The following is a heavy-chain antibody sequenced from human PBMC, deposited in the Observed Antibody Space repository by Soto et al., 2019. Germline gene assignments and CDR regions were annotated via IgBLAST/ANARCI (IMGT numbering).Heavy chain of an antibody. V-gene: IGHV4-38-2*01. D-gene: IGHD6-6*01. CDR1: GYSISSGYY. Sequence: SETLSLTCAVSGYSISSGYYWGWIRQPPGKGLEWIGSIYHSGSTYYNPSLKSRVTISVDTSKNQFSLKLSSVTAADTAVYYCARGRAIAARHHWFDPWGQGTLVTVS. J-gene: IGHJ5*02. CDR3: ARGRAIAARHHWFDP. CDR2: IYHSGST.